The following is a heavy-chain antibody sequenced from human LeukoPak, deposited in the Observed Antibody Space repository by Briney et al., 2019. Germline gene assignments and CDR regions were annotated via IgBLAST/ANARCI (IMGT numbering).Heavy chain of an antibody. D-gene: IGHD5-12*01. CDR2: ISYDGSNK. CDR3: ARGLYSGLDY. J-gene: IGHJ4*02. CDR1: GFTFSSYG. V-gene: IGHV3-30*03. Sequence: GGSLRLSCAASGFTFSSYGMHWVRQAPGKGLEWVAVISYDGSNKNYADSVKGRFTISRDNAKNTLYLQMNSLRAEDTAVYYCARGLYSGLDYWGQGTLVTVSS.